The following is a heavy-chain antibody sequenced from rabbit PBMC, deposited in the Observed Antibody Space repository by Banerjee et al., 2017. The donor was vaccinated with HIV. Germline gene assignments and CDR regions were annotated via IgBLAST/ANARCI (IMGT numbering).Heavy chain of an antibody. Sequence: EESGGDLVKPEGSLTLTCKASGFDFSSNAVCWVRQAPGKRPEWIACIYNGGGITYYASWAKGRFTISKSSSTTVTLQMTSRTAADTATYFCARGGVASTGWNFNLWGPGTRVT. J-gene: IGHJ4*01. CDR2: IYNGGGIT. CDR1: GFDFSSNA. CDR3: ARGGVASTGWNFNL. V-gene: IGHV1S47*01. D-gene: IGHD7-1*01.